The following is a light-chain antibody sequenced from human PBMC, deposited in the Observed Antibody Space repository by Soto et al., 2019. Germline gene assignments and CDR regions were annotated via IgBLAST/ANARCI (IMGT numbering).Light chain of an antibody. CDR3: QHYGTSAL. CDR2: AS. J-gene: IGKJ3*01. Sequence: EIVLTQSPGTLSLSPGERATLSCRASQSVSDMYLARYQQKPGQAPRLLIYASNRTTGIPDRFSGSGSGTDFTLTISRLEPEEFAVYYCQHYGTSALFGPGTKVEIK. CDR1: QSVSDMY. V-gene: IGKV3-20*01.